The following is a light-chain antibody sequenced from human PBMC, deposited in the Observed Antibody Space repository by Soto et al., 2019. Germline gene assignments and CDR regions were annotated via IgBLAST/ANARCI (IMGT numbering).Light chain of an antibody. CDR3: QQYNSYSPT. Sequence: DIQMTQSPSTLSASVGDRVTITCRSSQSISSWLAWYQQKPGKAPKLLIYDASSLDSGVPSRFSGSGSGTEFTLTISSLPPDDFATYYCQQYNSYSPTFGQGTKVEIK. V-gene: IGKV1-5*01. J-gene: IGKJ1*01. CDR2: DAS. CDR1: QSISSW.